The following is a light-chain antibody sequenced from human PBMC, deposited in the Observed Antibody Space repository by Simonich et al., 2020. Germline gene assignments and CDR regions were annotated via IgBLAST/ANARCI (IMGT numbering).Light chain of an antibody. CDR3: GTWDSSLSAGV. CDR2: DNN. Sequence: QSVLTQPPSVSAAPGQKATISCSGSSSNIGNNNVSWYQQLPGTAPKLLIYDNNKRPSGIPGRFSGSKSGTSATLGITGLQTRDEADYYCGTWDSSLSAGVFGGGTKLTVL. V-gene: IGLV1-51*01. CDR1: SSNIGNNN. J-gene: IGLJ2*01.